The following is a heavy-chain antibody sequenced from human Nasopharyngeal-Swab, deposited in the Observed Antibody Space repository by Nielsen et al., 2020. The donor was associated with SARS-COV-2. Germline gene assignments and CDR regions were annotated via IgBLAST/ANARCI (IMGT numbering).Heavy chain of an antibody. CDR2: VRSKGNNYAT. CDR3: TRCGGGCYSGRDY. CDR1: GFTFSDSA. Sequence: GESLKISCAASGFTFSDSAIHWVRQVSGKGLEWVGRVRSKGNNYATAYSASVKGRFIIFRDDPTNTAYLQMNSLKTEDTAMYYCTRCGGGCYSGRDYWGQGTLVTVSS. D-gene: IGHD2-15*01. J-gene: IGHJ4*02. V-gene: IGHV3-73*01.